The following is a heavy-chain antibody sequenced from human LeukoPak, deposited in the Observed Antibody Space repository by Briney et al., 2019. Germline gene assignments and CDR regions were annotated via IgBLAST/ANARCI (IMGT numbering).Heavy chain of an antibody. J-gene: IGHJ4*02. V-gene: IGHV3-49*04. CDR3: TRDTYYYDSSGYDRVADY. CDR1: GFTFGDYA. Sequence: GGSLRLSCTASGFTFGDYAMSWVRQAPGKGLEWVGFIRSKAYGGTTEYAASVKGRFTISRDDSKSIAYLQMNSLKTEDTAVYYCTRDTYYYDSSGYDRVADYWGQGTLVTVSS. D-gene: IGHD3-22*01. CDR2: IRSKAYGGTT.